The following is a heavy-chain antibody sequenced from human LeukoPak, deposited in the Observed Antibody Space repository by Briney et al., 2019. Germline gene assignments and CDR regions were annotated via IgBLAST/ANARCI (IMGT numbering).Heavy chain of an antibody. Sequence: GGSLRLSCAASGFTFSSYAMHWVRQAPGKGLEWVAVISYDGSNKYYADSVKGRFTISRDNSKNTLYLQMNSLRAEDTAVYYCARDPGWYCGGDCYFGPDEEAFDIWGQGTMVTVSS. J-gene: IGHJ3*02. CDR2: ISYDGSNK. D-gene: IGHD2-21*01. V-gene: IGHV3-30-3*01. CDR3: ARDPGWYCGGDCYFGPDEEAFDI. CDR1: GFTFSSYA.